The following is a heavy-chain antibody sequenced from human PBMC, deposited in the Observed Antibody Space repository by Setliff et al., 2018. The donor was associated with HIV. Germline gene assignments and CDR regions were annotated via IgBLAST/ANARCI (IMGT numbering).Heavy chain of an antibody. D-gene: IGHD1-26*01. CDR3: ASSGSYGH. CDR2: INSDGSST. J-gene: IGHJ4*02. V-gene: IGHV3-74*01. CDR1: GFTFSNSW. Sequence: LSLSCAASGFTFSNSWMNWVRQAPGKGLVWVSRINSDGSSTTYADSVKGRFTISRDNAKNTLYLQMNSLRAEDTAVYYCASSGSYGHWGQGTLVTVSS.